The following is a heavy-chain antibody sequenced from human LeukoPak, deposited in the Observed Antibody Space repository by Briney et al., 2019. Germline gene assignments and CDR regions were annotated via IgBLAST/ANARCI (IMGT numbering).Heavy chain of an antibody. CDR1: GFTFSSYG. CDR2: IAYDGSNK. V-gene: IGHV3-30*12. Sequence: GGSLRLSCAASGFTFSSYGMRWVRQAPGKGLEWVAFIAYDGSNKYYADSVKGRFTISRDNAKNSLYLQMNSLRAEDTAVYYCAELGITMIGGVWGKGTTVTISS. CDR3: AELGITMIGGV. D-gene: IGHD3-10*02. J-gene: IGHJ6*04.